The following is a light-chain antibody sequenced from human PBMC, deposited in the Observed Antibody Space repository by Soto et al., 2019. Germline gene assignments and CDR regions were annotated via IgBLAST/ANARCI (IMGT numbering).Light chain of an antibody. Sequence: QSVLTQPASVSGSPEQSITISCTGTSSDVGGYNFVSWYQQHPGIAPKLMIYEVSNRPSGVSNRFSGSKSGNTASLTISGLQAEDEADYYCSSYTSSSTLVFGGGTKVTVL. CDR3: SSYTSSSTLV. V-gene: IGLV2-14*01. J-gene: IGLJ2*01. CDR1: SSDVGGYNF. CDR2: EVS.